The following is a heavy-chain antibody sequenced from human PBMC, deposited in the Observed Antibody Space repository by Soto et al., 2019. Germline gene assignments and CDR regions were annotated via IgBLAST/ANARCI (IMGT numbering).Heavy chain of an antibody. CDR2: ISSSSSYI. CDR1: GFTFSSYS. J-gene: IGHJ4*02. D-gene: IGHD2-21*02. V-gene: IGHV3-21*01. CDR3: AREVVYCDGDCHPDY. Sequence: EVQLVESGGGLVKPGGSLRLSCAASGFTFSSYSMNWVRQAPGKGLEWVSSISSSSSYIYYADSVKGRFTISRDNAKNSLYLQMNSLRAEDTAVYYCAREVVYCDGDCHPDYWGQGTLVTVSS.